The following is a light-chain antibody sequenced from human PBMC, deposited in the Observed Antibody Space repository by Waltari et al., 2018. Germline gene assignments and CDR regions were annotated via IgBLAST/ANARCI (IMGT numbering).Light chain of an antibody. V-gene: IGLV8-61*01. Sequence: QTVVTQEPSLSVSPGGSVTLTCGLNSGSVSAGYYPSWYRPSPGQAPRTVSDSPSTRSCGVPDRFSGSILGNKAALTIAGAQTDDGSHYYCVVYIGSGIWVFGGGTKLTVL. CDR3: VVYIGSGIWV. J-gene: IGLJ2*01. CDR1: SGSVSAGYY. CDR2: SPS.